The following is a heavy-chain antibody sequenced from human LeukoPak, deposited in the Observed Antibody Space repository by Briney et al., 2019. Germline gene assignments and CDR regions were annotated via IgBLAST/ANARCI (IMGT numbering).Heavy chain of an antibody. V-gene: IGHV4-61*01. J-gene: IGHJ4*02. Sequence: SETLSLTCTVSGGSISSSSYYWSWIRQPPGKGLEWIGYIYYSGNTNYNPSLKSRVTISVDTSKNQFSLKLTSVTAADTAVYYCARGPNAYSSSWYPFDYWGQGTLVTVSS. CDR2: IYYSGNT. CDR3: ARGPNAYSSSWYPFDY. D-gene: IGHD6-13*01. CDR1: GGSISSSSYY.